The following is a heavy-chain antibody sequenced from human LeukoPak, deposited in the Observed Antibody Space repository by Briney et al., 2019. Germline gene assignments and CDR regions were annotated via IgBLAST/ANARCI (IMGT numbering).Heavy chain of an antibody. CDR3: AREPMYAALDY. J-gene: IGHJ4*02. D-gene: IGHD2-15*01. CDR1: GFTFSSYA. Sequence: GRSLRLSCAASGFTFSSYAMHWVRQAPGKGLEWVAVISYDGSNKYYADSVKGRFTISRDNSKNTLYLQMNSLRAEDTAVYYCAREPMYAALDYWDQGTLVTVSS. V-gene: IGHV3-30*04. CDR2: ISYDGSNK.